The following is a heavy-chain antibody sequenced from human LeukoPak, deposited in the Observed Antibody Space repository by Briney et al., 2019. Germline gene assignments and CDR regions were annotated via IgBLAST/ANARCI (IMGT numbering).Heavy chain of an antibody. CDR2: IGGGGGST. D-gene: IGHD2-15*01. V-gene: IGHV3-23*01. CDR3: AKGHRYCTSGNCNSAVDY. CDR1: GFTLSHYA. J-gene: IGHJ4*02. Sequence: GGSLISCNSFAGFTLSHYAMSWVRKARGKGLEWVSTIGGGGGSTDYTDSVKGRFTISRDNSKNTLYLQMSSLGAEVTAVYYCAKGHRYCTSGNCNSAVDYWGQGTLVTVSS.